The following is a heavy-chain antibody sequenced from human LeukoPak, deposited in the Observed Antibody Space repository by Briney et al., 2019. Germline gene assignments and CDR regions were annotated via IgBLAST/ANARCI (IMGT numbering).Heavy chain of an antibody. D-gene: IGHD3-10*01. CDR2: ISGSGGNT. CDR3: AKRGPGSPQSGKYYFDY. J-gene: IGHJ4*02. V-gene: IGHV3-23*01. Sequence: SGGSLRLSCAVSGFTFSSYAMSWVRQTPGKGLEWASTISGSGGNTYYADSVKGRFTISRDNSKNTLYLQMNSLRAEDTAVYYCAKRGPGSPQSGKYYFDYWGQGTLVTVSS. CDR1: GFTFSSYA.